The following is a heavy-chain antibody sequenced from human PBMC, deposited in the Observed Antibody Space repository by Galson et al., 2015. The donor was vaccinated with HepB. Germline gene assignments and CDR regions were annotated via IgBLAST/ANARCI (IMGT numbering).Heavy chain of an antibody. Sequence: ETLSLTCAVYGGSFSGYYWSWIRQPPGKGLEWIGEINHSGSTNYNPSLKSRVTISVDTSKNQFSLKLSSVTAADTAVYYCARNRGRNSSTLPPLYWGQGTLVTVSS. CDR1: GGSFSGYY. J-gene: IGHJ4*02. CDR2: INHSGST. D-gene: IGHD6-13*01. CDR3: ARNRGRNSSTLPPLY. V-gene: IGHV4-34*01.